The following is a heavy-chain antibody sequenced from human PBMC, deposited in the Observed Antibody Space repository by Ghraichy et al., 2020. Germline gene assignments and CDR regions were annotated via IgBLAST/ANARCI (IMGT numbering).Heavy chain of an antibody. D-gene: IGHD3-3*01. V-gene: IGHV4-4*07. J-gene: IGHJ6*03. Sequence: SQTLSLTCTVSGGSISSYYWSWIRQPAGKGLEGIGRIYTSGSTNYNPSLKSRVTMSVDTSKNQFSLKLSSVTAADTAVYYCARLDFWSGWGTSHAYYYYMDVWGKGTTVTVSS. CDR3: ARLDFWSGWGTSHAYYYYMDV. CDR1: GGSISSYY. CDR2: IYTSGST.